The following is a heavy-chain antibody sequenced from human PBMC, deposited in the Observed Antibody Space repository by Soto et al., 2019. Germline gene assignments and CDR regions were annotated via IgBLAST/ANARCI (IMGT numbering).Heavy chain of an antibody. CDR2: IYYSGST. CDR1: GGSISSYY. D-gene: IGHD6-19*01. J-gene: IGHJ4*02. Sequence: QVQLQESGPGLVKPSETLSLTCTVSGGSISSYYWSWIRQPPGKGLEWIGYIYYSGSTNYNPSLKSRVTISVDTSKNQFSLKLSSVTAADTAVYYCARGGTKSGYSSGWYLGYWGQGTLVTVSS. CDR3: ARGGTKSGYSSGWYLGY. V-gene: IGHV4-59*01.